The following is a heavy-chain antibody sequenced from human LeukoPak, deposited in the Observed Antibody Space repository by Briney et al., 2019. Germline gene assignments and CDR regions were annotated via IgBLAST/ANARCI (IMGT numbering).Heavy chain of an antibody. D-gene: IGHD3-10*01. V-gene: IGHV3-11*04. CDR3: ARELAGHYYGSGSFFDY. CDR1: GFIFSDYY. J-gene: IGHJ4*02. Sequence: GGSLRLSCAASGFIFSDYYMTWIRQAPGKGLEWVSYITSSGSSTYYADSVKGRFTISRDNAKNSLYLQMNSLRAEDTAVYYCARELAGHYYGSGSFFDYWGQGTLVTVSS. CDR2: ITSSGSST.